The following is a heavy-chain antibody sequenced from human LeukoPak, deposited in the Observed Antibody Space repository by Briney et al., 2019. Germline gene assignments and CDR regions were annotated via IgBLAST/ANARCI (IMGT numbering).Heavy chain of an antibody. CDR1: GGSISSYY. Sequence: SETLSLTCTVSGGSISSYYWSWIRQPPGKGLEWIGYIISSGSTKYNPSLKGRVTISVATSTTQFSLKLSSVTAADTAVYSCAAALYDFWSAPYFDYWGHGTLVTVSS. J-gene: IGHJ4*03. CDR2: IISSGST. CDR3: AAALYDFWSAPYFDY. D-gene: IGHD3-3*01. V-gene: IGHV4-59*01.